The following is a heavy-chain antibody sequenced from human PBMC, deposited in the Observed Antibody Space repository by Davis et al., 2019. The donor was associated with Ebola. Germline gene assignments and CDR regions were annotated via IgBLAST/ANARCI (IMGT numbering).Heavy chain of an antibody. J-gene: IGHJ4*02. CDR1: GYTFTAYF. CDR3: ARAVPATQNLDY. D-gene: IGHD2-15*01. V-gene: IGHV1-2*02. Sequence: AASVKVSCKTSGYTFTAYFIHWVRRAPGEGLEWMGWINPNTGGTNNAQKFQGRVTMTRATSMTTAYMELNGLRSDDTAVYYCARAVPATQNLDYWGQGTLVTVSS. CDR2: INPNTGGT.